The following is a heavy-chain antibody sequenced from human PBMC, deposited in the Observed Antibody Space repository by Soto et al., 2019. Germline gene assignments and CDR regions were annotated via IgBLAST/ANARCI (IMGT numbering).Heavy chain of an antibody. CDR2: ISSRSYTI. V-gene: IGHV3-48*02. J-gene: IGHJ6*02. Sequence: EVKLVESGGDLVQPGGSLRLSCAASGFTFSTYSMNWVRQAPEKGLEWVSYISSRSYTIYYVDSVKGRFTISRDNAKNSLYLQMNSLRDEDTAVYYCARGGSSSDNGMDVWGQGTTVTVSS. D-gene: IGHD6-6*01. CDR3: ARGGSSSDNGMDV. CDR1: GFTFSTYS.